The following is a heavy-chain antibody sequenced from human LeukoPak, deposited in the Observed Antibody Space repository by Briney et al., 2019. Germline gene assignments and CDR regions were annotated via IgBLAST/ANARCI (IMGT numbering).Heavy chain of an antibody. Sequence: ASVKVSCKASGYTFTSYDINWVRQATGQGLEWMGWRNPNSGNTGYAQKFQGRVTMTRNTSISTAYMELSSLRSEDTAVYYSARVRGDSSRFDAFDIWGQGTMVTVSS. CDR1: GYTFTSYD. J-gene: IGHJ3*02. CDR3: ARVRGDSSRFDAFDI. V-gene: IGHV1-8*01. D-gene: IGHD3-10*01. CDR2: RNPNSGNT.